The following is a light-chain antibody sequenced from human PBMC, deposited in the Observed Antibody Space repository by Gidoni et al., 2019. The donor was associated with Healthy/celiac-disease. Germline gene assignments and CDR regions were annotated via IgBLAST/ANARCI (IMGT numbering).Light chain of an antibody. CDR2: GAS. CDR1: QSVSSSY. J-gene: IGKJ2*01. CDR3: QQYGSSRYT. V-gene: IGKV3-20*01. Sequence: EIVLTQSPGTLSLSPGERATLSCRASQSVSSSYLAWYQQKPGQAPRLLIYGASSRATGIPDRFSSSGSGTDFTLTISRLEPEDFAVYYCQQYGSSRYTFGQXTKLEIK.